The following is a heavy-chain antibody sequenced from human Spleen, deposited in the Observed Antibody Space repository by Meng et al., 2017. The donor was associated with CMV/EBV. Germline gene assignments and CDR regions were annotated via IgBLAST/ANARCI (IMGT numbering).Heavy chain of an antibody. CDR1: GFTFSTYA. J-gene: IGHJ6*02. CDR3: VTNPLYTNDYYAMDV. D-gene: IGHD2-8*01. V-gene: IGHV3-23*01. CDR2: ISRSGLST. Sequence: GGSLRLSCAASGFTFSTYAMRWVRQAPGKGLEWVSHISRSGLSTYFADSVKGRFTISRDNSKNTLYLQMNSLRGEDTALYYCVTNPLYTNDYYAMDVWGQGTTVTVSS.